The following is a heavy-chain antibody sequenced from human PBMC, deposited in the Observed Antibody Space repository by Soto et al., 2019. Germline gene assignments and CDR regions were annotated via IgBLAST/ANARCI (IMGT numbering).Heavy chain of an antibody. D-gene: IGHD6-13*01. CDR1: GFTLSDHY. CDR3: TRDASRDSSARGWFDP. CDR2: ISSNSAYI. J-gene: IGHJ5*02. Sequence: RLSCAGSGFTLSDHYIDWVRQAPGKGLEWVSTISSNSAYIYYTDALRGRFTISRDNAKNSLHLQMNSLRAEDTAVYYCTRDASRDSSARGWFDPWGPGTLVTVSS. V-gene: IGHV3-21*01.